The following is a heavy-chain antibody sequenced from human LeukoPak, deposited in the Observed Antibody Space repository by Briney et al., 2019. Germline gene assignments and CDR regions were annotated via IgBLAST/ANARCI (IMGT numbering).Heavy chain of an antibody. CDR1: GYTFTGYY. V-gene: IGHV1-2*06. Sequence: GASVKVSCKASGYTFTGYYMHWVRQAPGQGLEWMGRINPNSGTTNYAQRLQGRVTMTRDASINTAYMELSSLRSDDTAVYYCARVSSSGGYYSYDTFNIWGQGTMVTVSS. CDR2: INPNSGTT. J-gene: IGHJ3*02. CDR3: ARVSSSGGYYSYDTFNI. D-gene: IGHD3-22*01.